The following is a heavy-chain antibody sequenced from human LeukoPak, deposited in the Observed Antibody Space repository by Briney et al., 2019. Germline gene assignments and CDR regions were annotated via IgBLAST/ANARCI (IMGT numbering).Heavy chain of an antibody. CDR1: GYTFTSYY. V-gene: IGHV1-46*01. D-gene: IGHD3-10*01. CDR3: AKSNGYGLVDI. CDR2: INPSGGST. Sequence: ASVKVSCKASGYTFTSYYMHWVRQAPGQGLEWMGIINPSGGSTSYAQKFQGRVTMTRDTSTSTVYMELSSLRSGDTAVYYCAKSNGYGLVDIWGQGTMVTVSS. J-gene: IGHJ3*02.